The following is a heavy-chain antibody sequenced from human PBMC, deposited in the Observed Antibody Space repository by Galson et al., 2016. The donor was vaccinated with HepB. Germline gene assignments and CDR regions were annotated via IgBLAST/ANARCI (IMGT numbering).Heavy chain of an antibody. D-gene: IGHD6-19*01. J-gene: IGHJ5*02. CDR2: IWSDGSNR. CDR3: ARDPHASGWAAYYFDA. Sequence: LRLSCAASGFTFSDYFMAWIRQAPGKGLEWVAVIWSDGSNRYYADSVQGRFTISRDNSKNTLFLQMNSLRAEDTAVYFCARDPHASGWAAYYFDAWGQGTLVTVSS. V-gene: IGHV3-33*08. CDR1: GFTFSDYF.